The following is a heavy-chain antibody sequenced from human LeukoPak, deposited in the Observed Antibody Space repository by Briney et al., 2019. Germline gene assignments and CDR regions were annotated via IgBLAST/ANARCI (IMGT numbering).Heavy chain of an antibody. CDR1: GYTFTSYG. CDR3: ARAYYHDSSDYYFPLDY. Sequence: ASVKVSCKASGYTFTSYGISWVRQAPGQGLEWMGIINPSGGSTSYAQKFQGRVTMTRDTSTSTVYMELSSLRSEDTAVYYCARAYYHDSSDYYFPLDYWGQGTLVTVSS. D-gene: IGHD3-22*01. CDR2: INPSGGST. J-gene: IGHJ4*02. V-gene: IGHV1-46*01.